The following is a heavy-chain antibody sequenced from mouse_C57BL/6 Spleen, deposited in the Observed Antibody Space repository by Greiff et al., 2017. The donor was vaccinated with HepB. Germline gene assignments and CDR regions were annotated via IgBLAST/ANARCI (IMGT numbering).Heavy chain of an antibody. J-gene: IGHJ3*01. CDR3: TFYGSRAWFAY. V-gene: IGHV14-1*01. Sequence: EVQLQQSGAELVRPGASVKLSCTASGFNIKDYYMHWVKQRPEQGLEWIGRIDPEDGDTEYAPKFQGKATMTADTSSNTAYLQLSSLTSEDTAVYYCTFYGSRAWFAYWGQGTLVTVSA. D-gene: IGHD1-1*01. CDR1: GFNIKDYY. CDR2: IDPEDGDT.